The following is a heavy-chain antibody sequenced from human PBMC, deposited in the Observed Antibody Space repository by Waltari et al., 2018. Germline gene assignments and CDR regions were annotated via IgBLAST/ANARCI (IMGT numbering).Heavy chain of an antibody. CDR1: GFTFSSYA. CDR2: ISYDGSNK. Sequence: QVQLVESGGGVVQPGRSLRLSCAASGFTFSSYAMHWVLQAPGKGLEWVAVISYDGSNKYYADSVKGRFTISRDNSKNTLYLQMNSLRAEDTAVYYCARDGAAGTMVQGPMGYWGQGTLVTVSS. V-gene: IGHV3-30-3*01. CDR3: ARDGAAGTMVQGPMGY. J-gene: IGHJ4*02. D-gene: IGHD3-10*01.